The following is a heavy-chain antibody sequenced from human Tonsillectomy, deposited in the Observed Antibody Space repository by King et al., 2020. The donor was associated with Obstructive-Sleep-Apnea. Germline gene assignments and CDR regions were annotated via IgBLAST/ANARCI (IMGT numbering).Heavy chain of an antibody. J-gene: IGHJ4*02. CDR2: IRNKAHSHTT. V-gene: IGHV3-72*01. D-gene: IGHD5-12*01. Sequence: VRLVESGGGLVQPGGSLRLSCVVSGFTFSDYYMEWVRQAPGKGLEWVVRIRNKAHSHTTEYAASVKGRFTISRDDSKNSLFLQMNSLKTEDTAVYYCARATDGFDYWGQGTLVTVSS. CDR3: ARATDGFDY. CDR1: GFTFSDYY.